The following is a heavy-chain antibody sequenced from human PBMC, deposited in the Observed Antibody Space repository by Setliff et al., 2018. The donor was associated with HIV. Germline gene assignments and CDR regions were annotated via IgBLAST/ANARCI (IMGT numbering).Heavy chain of an antibody. J-gene: IGHJ4*01. CDR3: ASHLPPYSGNFDY. V-gene: IGHV4-39*01. Sequence: PSETLSLTCTVSGGSISSSSYYWGWIRQPPGKGLEGIGTIYYSGNTYYNPSLKSRVTISVDTSKNQISLKLSSVTAADTAVYYWASHLPPYSGNFDYWGHGTLVTVSS. D-gene: IGHD1-26*01. CDR2: IYYSGNT. CDR1: GGSISSSSYY.